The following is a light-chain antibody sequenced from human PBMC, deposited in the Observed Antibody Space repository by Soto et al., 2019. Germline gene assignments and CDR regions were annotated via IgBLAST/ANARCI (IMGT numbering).Light chain of an antibody. CDR1: SSNIGAHYD. Sequence: QSVLTQPPSVSGAPGQRVTISCTGSSSNIGAHYDVHWYQQLPGTAPKLLIYGNSNRPSGVPDRFSGSKSGASASLAITGLQAEDEADYYCQSYDSSLSAYVFGAGTNLTVL. CDR2: GNS. V-gene: IGLV1-40*01. J-gene: IGLJ1*01. CDR3: QSYDSSLSAYV.